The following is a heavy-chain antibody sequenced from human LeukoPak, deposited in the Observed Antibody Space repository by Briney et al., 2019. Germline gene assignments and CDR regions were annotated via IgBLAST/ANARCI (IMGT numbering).Heavy chain of an antibody. CDR1: GGSFSGYY. CDR3: ARHDGGAIEF. D-gene: IGHD1-26*01. V-gene: IGHV4-34*01. Sequence: PSETLSLTCAVYGGSFSGYYWSWIRQPPGKGLEWIGEVNHSGSTDYNPSLKSRVTISVDTSKNQFSLKLSSVTAADTAVYYCARHDGGAIEFWGQGTLVTVSS. CDR2: VNHSGST. J-gene: IGHJ4*02.